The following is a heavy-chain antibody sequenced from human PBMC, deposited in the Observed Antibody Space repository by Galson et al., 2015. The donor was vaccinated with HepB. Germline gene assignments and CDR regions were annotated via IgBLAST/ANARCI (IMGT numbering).Heavy chain of an antibody. CDR1: GVIFGDYA. Sequence: SLRLSCAASGVIFGDYALSWFGQAPGKGLEWVGFIRSKAYGGTTEYAASVKGRFTISRDDSKSIAYLQMNSLKTEDTAVYYCTRDSPASYDSSGYFPRYFDYWGQGTLVTVSS. D-gene: IGHD3-22*01. CDR2: IRSKAYGGTT. CDR3: TRDSPASYDSSGYFPRYFDY. J-gene: IGHJ4*02. V-gene: IGHV3-49*03.